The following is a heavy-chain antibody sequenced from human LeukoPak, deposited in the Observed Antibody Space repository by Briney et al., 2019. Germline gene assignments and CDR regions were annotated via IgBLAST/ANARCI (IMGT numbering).Heavy chain of an antibody. Sequence: GRSLRLSCAASGFTFSNYAMHWVRQAPGKGLEGVAVISYDGSNKYYADSVKGRFTISRDNSKNTLYLQMNSLRAEDTAVYYCARDHPHSSGGSCWYHGYYGMEVRDQGTKVNGS. CDR3: ARDHPHSSGGSCWYHGYYGMEV. V-gene: IGHV3-30-3*01. CDR2: ISYDGSNK. D-gene: IGHD2-15*01. CDR1: GFTFSNYA. J-gene: IGHJ6*02.